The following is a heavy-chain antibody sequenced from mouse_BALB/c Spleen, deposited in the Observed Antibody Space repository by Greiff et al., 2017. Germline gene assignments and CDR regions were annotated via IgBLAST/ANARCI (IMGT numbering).Heavy chain of an antibody. Sequence: EVQLQESGPDLVKPSQSLSLTCTVTGYSITSGYSWPWIRQFPGNKLEWMGYIHYSGSTNYNPSLKSRISITRDTSKNQFFLQLNSVTTEDTATYYCARRGYDYAMDYWGQGTSVTVSS. V-gene: IGHV3-1*02. CDR3: ARRGYDYAMDY. CDR2: IHYSGST. D-gene: IGHD2-2*01. J-gene: IGHJ4*01. CDR1: GYSITSGYS.